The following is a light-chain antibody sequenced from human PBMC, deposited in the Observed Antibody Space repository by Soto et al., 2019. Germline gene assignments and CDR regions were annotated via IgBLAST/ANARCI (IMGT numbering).Light chain of an antibody. V-gene: IGLV2-14*01. CDR1: SSDVGGYDY. Sequence: QSVLTQSASVSGSPGQSITIPCTVTSSDVGGYDYVSWYQQHPGKVPKLIIYEVIKRPSGVSHRFSGSKSGNTASLTISGLQTEDEADYYSSSYTTSSALVFGGGTKVTVL. CDR2: EVI. J-gene: IGLJ2*01. CDR3: SSYTTSSALV.